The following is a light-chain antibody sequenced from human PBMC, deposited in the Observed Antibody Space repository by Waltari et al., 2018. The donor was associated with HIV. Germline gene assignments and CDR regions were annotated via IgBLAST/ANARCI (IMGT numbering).Light chain of an antibody. Sequence: QSALTQPRSVSGSPGQSVAISCTGTSSDVGGYNYASWYQQHPGKAPNLMLSDVNKRPSGVPDRFSGSKSGNTASLTISGLQAEDEADYYCCSYAGDSVVFGGGTKLTVL. CDR3: CSYAGDSVV. J-gene: IGLJ2*01. CDR1: SSDVGGYNY. CDR2: DVN. V-gene: IGLV2-11*01.